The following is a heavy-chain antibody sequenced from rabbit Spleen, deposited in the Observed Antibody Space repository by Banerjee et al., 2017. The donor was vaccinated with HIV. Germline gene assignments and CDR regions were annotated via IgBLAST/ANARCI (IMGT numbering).Heavy chain of an antibody. CDR2: IGAGVSYTT. CDR1: GFSFSYSDY. Sequence: QSLEESGGDLVKPGASLTLTCTASGFSFSYSDYMCWVRQPPGKGPEWIACIGAGVSYTTYYATWAKGRFTFSKTSSTTVTLQMTSLTAADTATYFCARDLTDVIGWNFGWWGPGTLVTVS. J-gene: IGHJ4*01. CDR3: ARDLTDVIGWNFGW. V-gene: IGHV1S40*01. D-gene: IGHD1-1*01.